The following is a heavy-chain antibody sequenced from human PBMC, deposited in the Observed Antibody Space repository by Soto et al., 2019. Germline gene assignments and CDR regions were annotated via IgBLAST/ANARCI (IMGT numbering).Heavy chain of an antibody. CDR2: IIPIFGTA. CDR1: GGTFSSYA. V-gene: IGHV1-69*12. J-gene: IGHJ4*02. Sequence: QVQLVQSGAEVKKPGSSVKVSCKASGGTFSSYAISWVRQAPGQGLEWMGGIIPIFGTANYAQKFQGRVTXXAXEXXSTAYMELSSLRSEDTAVYYCAVLHMVRGPPPFDYWGQGTLVTVSS. D-gene: IGHD3-10*01. CDR3: AVLHMVRGPPPFDY.